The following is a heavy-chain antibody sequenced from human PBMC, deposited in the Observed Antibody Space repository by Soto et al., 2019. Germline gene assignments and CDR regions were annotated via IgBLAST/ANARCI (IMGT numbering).Heavy chain of an antibody. CDR2: IYYSGST. CDR1: GGSISSYY. CDR3: AGSYYDSTGFAVDP. D-gene: IGHD3-22*01. J-gene: IGHJ5*02. Sequence: SETLSLTCTVSGGSISSYYWSWIRQPPGKGLEWIGYIYYSGSTNYNPSLKSRVTISVDTSKNQFSLKLSSVTAADTAVYYCAGSYYDSTGFAVDPWGQGTLVTVSS. V-gene: IGHV4-59*01.